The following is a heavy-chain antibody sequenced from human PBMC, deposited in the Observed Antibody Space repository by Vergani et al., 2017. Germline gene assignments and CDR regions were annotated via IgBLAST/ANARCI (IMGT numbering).Heavy chain of an antibody. D-gene: IGHD6-19*01. V-gene: IGHV4-39*01. CDR3: ARISIAVAGTPLDY. CDR2: IYYSGST. Sequence: QLQLQESGPGLVKPSETLSLTCTVSGGSISSSSYYWGWIRQPPGKGLEWIGSIYYSGSTYYNPSLKSRVTISVDTSKNKFSLKLSSVTAADTAVYYCARISIAVAGTPLDYWGQGTLVTVSS. CDR1: GGSISSSSYY. J-gene: IGHJ4*02.